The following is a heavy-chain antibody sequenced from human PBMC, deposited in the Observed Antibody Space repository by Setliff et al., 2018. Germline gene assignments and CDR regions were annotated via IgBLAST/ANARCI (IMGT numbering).Heavy chain of an antibody. D-gene: IGHD2-15*01. Sequence: ASVKVSCKASGYIFTGYYIHWVRQAPGQGLEWMGRFNPNSGDTNSAQKFQGRVTMTRDTSISTAYMELSRLKYDDTAVYYCAKNGIGYCSGGICYSDGNFDYWGQGTQVTVSS. CDR3: AKNGIGYCSGGICYSDGNFDY. V-gene: IGHV1-2*06. J-gene: IGHJ4*02. CDR1: GYIFTGYY. CDR2: FNPNSGDT.